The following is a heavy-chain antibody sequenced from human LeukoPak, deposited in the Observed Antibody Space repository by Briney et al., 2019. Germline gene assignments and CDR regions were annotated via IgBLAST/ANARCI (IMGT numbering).Heavy chain of an antibody. CDR3: ARGRSGSYYVNY. CDR1: GFTFSSYS. Sequence: PGGSLRLSCAASGFTFSSYSMNWVRQAPGKGLEWVSSISSSSSYIYYADSVKGRFTISRDNAKNSLYLQMNSLRAEDMAVYYCARGRSGSYYVNYWGQGTLVSVSS. CDR2: ISSSSSYI. V-gene: IGHV3-21*01. J-gene: IGHJ4*02. D-gene: IGHD1-26*01.